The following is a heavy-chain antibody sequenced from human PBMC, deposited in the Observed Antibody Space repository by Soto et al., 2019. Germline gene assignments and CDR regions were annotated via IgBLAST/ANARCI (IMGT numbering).Heavy chain of an antibody. CDR1: GFTFSSYG. CDR3: AKASRDTAFVDD. V-gene: IGHV3-30*18. J-gene: IGHJ4*02. Sequence: GGSLRLSCAASGFTFSSYGMHWVRQAPGKGLEWVAVISYDGSNKYYADSVKGRFTISRDNSKNTLYLQMNSLRAEDTAVYYCAKASRDTAFVDDWGQGTRVTVSS. CDR2: ISYDGSNK. D-gene: IGHD5-18*01.